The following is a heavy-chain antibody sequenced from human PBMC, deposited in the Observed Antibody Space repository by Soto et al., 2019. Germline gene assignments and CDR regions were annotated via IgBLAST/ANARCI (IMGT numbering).Heavy chain of an antibody. D-gene: IGHD3-9*01. CDR2: INHSGST. J-gene: IGHJ4*02. Sequence: QVQLQQWGAGLLKPSETLSLTCAVYGGSFSGYYWSWIRQPPGKGLEWIGEINHSGSTNYNPSLKSRVTISVDTSKNQFSLKLSSVTAADTAVYYCFLYYDILTGYYKDYWGQGTLVTVSS. CDR1: GGSFSGYY. V-gene: IGHV4-34*01. CDR3: FLYYDILTGYYKDY.